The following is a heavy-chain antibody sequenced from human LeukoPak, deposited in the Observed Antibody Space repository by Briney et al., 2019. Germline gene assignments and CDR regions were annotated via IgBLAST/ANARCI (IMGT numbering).Heavy chain of an antibody. J-gene: IGHJ2*01. V-gene: IGHV3-21*01. CDR3: ARTGIAVAGTNWYFDL. CDR1: GFTFSSYS. CDR2: ISSSSSYI. D-gene: IGHD6-19*01. Sequence: PGGSLRPSCAASGFTFSSYSMNWVRQAPGKGLEWVSSISSSSSYIYYADSVKGRLTISRDNAKNSLYLQMNSLRAEDTAVYYCARTGIAVAGTNWYFDLWGRGTLVTVSS.